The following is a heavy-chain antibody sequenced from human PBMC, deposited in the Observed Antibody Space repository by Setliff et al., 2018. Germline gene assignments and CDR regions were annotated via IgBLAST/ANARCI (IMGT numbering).Heavy chain of an antibody. D-gene: IGHD4-17*01. Sequence: PSETLSLTCTVSGVSTSSGDYYWSWIRQPPGKGLEWIGYIYNSGSTYYNPSLKSRVSISLDTSNNQFSLKVNSVTAADTAVYYCARANGDFVSHSFDYWVQGTLVTVSS. V-gene: IGHV4-30-4*08. CDR2: IYNSGST. CDR3: ARANGDFVSHSFDY. J-gene: IGHJ4*02. CDR1: GVSTSSGDYY.